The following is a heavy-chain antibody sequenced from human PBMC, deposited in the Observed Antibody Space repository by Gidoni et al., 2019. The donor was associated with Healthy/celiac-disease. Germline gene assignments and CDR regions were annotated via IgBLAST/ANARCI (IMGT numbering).Heavy chain of an antibody. D-gene: IGHD4-4*01. CDR1: GFTFSRYG. Sequence: QVQLVESGGGVVQPGRSLRLSCAASGFTFSRYGMHWVRQAPGKGLEWVAVIWYDGSNKYYADSVKGRFTISRDNFKNTLYLQMNSLRAEDTAVYYCARDRTVTTLYYYYGMDVWGQGTTVTVSS. CDR3: ARDRTVTTLYYYYGMDV. J-gene: IGHJ6*02. V-gene: IGHV3-33*01. CDR2: IWYDGSNK.